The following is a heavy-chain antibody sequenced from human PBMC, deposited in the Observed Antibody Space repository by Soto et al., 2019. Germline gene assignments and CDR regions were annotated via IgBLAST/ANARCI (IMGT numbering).Heavy chain of an antibody. D-gene: IGHD4-17*01. CDR3: ARHVRDDYAYYYSGMDV. CDR1: GYSFTTYW. CDR2: IYPDDSDT. J-gene: IGHJ6*02. Sequence: GESLKISCKGSGYSFTTYWIGWVRQMPGKGLEWMGIIYPDDSDTRYSPSFQGQVTISADKSISTAYLQWSSLKASDTAMYYCARHVRDDYAYYYSGMDVWGHGTMVTVSS. V-gene: IGHV5-51*01.